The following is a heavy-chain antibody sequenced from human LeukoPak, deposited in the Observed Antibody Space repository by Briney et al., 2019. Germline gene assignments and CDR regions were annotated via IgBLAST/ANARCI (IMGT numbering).Heavy chain of an antibody. CDR1: GFTFTNNF. J-gene: IGHJ4*01. Sequence: GGSLRLSCAASGFTFTNNFMSWVRQVPGKGLEWVANIKQDGSETTYADSVRGRVTIFRDNAKDSVYLQMNRLRAEDSATYYCVREGFYFFDFWGQGTLVTVSS. CDR3: VREGFYFFDF. CDR2: IKQDGSET. V-gene: IGHV3-7*01.